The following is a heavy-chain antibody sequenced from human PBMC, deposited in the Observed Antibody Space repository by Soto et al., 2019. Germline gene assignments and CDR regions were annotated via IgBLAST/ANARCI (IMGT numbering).Heavy chain of an antibody. CDR2: IKQDGSEI. CDR3: LITTSAFDI. V-gene: IGHV3-7*01. J-gene: IGHJ3*02. CDR1: GFTLSGYW. Sequence: EVQLVESGGGLVQPGGSLRLSCAASGFTLSGYWMSWVRQAPGKGLEWVANIKQDGSEIYYVDSVKGRFTISRDNAKNSLFLQMNSRRAEDTAVYYCLITTSAFDIWCQGTLVTVSS. D-gene: IGHD4-4*01.